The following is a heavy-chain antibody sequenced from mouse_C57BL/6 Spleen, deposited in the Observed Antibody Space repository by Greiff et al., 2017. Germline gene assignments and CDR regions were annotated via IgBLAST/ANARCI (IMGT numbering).Heavy chain of an antibody. D-gene: IGHD1-1*01. J-gene: IGHJ1*03. V-gene: IGHV7-3*01. CDR3: ARSPYYYGSSPPFDV. CDR2: IRNKANGYTT. Sequence: EVKVVESGGGLVQPGGSLSLSCAASGFTFTDYYMSWVRQPPGKALEWLGFIRNKANGYTTEYSASVKGRFTISRDNSQSILYLQMNALRAEDSATYYCARSPYYYGSSPPFDVWGTGTTVTVSS. CDR1: GFTFTDYY.